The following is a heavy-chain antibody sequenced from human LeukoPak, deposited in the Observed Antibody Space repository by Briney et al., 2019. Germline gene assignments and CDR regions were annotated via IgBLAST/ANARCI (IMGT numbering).Heavy chain of an antibody. D-gene: IGHD3-9*01. CDR2: IHSSGST. V-gene: IGHV4-61*05. J-gene: IGHJ4*02. CDR1: GGSISSSSYY. Sequence: SETLSLTCTVSGGSISSSSYYWGWIRQPPGKGLENIGYIHSSGSTNYNPSYKSRVTVSLEMSKNQFSLSLSSVTAADTAVYYCARDPEDTDWYNFDFWGQGILVTVSS. CDR3: ARDPEDTDWYNFDF.